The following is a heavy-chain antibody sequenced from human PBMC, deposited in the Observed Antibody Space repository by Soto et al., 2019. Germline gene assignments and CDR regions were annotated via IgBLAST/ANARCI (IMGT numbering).Heavy chain of an antibody. V-gene: IGHV3-53*01. CDR2: ILRDDDT. CDR1: GFSVRENY. Sequence: PGGSLRLSCSASGFSVRENYMTWVRQAPGKGLQWVAIILRDDDTSYTESVNGRFIISRDNLRNTVYLQMNSLRVEDTAVYHCARDRHVDNGYYNYYYGMDVWGQGTAVTVSS. CDR3: ARDRHVDNGYYNYYYGMDV. J-gene: IGHJ6*02. D-gene: IGHD1-20*01.